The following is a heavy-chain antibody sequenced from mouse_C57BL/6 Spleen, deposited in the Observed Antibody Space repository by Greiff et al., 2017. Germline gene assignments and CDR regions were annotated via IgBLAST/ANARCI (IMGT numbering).Heavy chain of an antibody. CDR1: GYTFTSYW. J-gene: IGHJ3*01. V-gene: IGHV1-50*01. D-gene: IGHD3-2*02. Sequence: QVHVKQPGAELVKPGASVKLSCKASGYTFTSYWMQWVKQRPGQGLEWIGEIDPSDSYTNYNQKFKGKATLTVDTSSSTAYMQLSSLTSEDSAVYYCARMGSSGYYFAYWGQGTLVTVSA. CDR3: ARMGSSGYYFAY. CDR2: IDPSDSYT.